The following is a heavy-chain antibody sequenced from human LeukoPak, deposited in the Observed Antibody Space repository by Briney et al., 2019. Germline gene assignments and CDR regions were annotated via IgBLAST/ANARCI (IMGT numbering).Heavy chain of an antibody. V-gene: IGHV1-69*05. D-gene: IGHD3-22*01. CDR2: IIPIFGTA. J-gene: IGHJ4*02. CDR3: AREGYYDGSGYYSRAHFDY. Sequence: GASVKVSCKASGGTFSSYAISWVRQAPGQGLEWMGGIIPIFGTANYAQKFQGRVTITTDESTSTAYMELSSLRSEDTAVYYCAREGYYDGSGYYSRAHFDYWGQGTQVTVSS. CDR1: GGTFSSYA.